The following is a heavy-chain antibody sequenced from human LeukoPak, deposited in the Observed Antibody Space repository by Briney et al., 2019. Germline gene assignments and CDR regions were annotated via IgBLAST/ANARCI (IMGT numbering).Heavy chain of an antibody. D-gene: IGHD3-9*01. CDR3: ARVPDILTGYRWFDP. V-gene: IGHV5-51*01. Sequence: GESLKISCKGSGYSFTSYWIGWVRQMPGKGLEWMGIIYPGDSDTRYSPSFQGQVTISADKSISTAYLQWSSLKASDTAMYYCARVPDILTGYRWFDPWGQGTLVTVSS. J-gene: IGHJ5*02. CDR1: GYSFTSYW. CDR2: IYPGDSDT.